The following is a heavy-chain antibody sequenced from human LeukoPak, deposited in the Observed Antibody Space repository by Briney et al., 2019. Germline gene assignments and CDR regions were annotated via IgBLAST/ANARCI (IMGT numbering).Heavy chain of an antibody. Sequence: SETLSLTCTVSGYPISSGYYWGWIRQPPGKGLEWIGSIYHSGSTYYNPSLKSRVTISVDTSKNQFSLKLSSVTAADTAVYYCARGGHGDLYYYYYYMDVWGKGTTVTVSS. CDR3: ARGGHGDLYYYYYYMDV. V-gene: IGHV4-38-2*02. D-gene: IGHD4-17*01. J-gene: IGHJ6*03. CDR2: IYHSGST. CDR1: GYPISSGYY.